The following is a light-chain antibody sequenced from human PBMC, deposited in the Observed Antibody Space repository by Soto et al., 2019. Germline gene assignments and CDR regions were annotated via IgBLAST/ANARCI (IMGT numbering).Light chain of an antibody. J-gene: IGKJ1*01. Sequence: EIELTHSPGTQSLSPGKRATLSCRSSQSVSSSYLAWYQQKPGQAPRLLIYGASSRATGMPDRFSGSGSGTDFTLTISRLEPEDFAVYYCQQYGSSPQTFGQGTKV. CDR3: QQYGSSPQT. CDR2: GAS. V-gene: IGKV3-20*01. CDR1: QSVSSSY.